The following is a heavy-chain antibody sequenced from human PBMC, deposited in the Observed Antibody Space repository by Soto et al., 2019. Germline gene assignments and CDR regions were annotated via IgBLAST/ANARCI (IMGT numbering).Heavy chain of an antibody. J-gene: IGHJ6*02. CDR1: GDSVSSSSVT. CDR3: AREDIVATAEDYYYGMDV. V-gene: IGHV6-1*01. D-gene: IGHD5-12*01. Sequence: SQTLSLTCAISGDSVSSSSVTWNWIRQSPSRGLEWLGRTYYRSKWYNDYAESVKSRITINPDTSKNQFSLHLNSVTPEDTAVYYCAREDIVATAEDYYYGMDVWGQGTTVTVSS. CDR2: TYYRSKWYN.